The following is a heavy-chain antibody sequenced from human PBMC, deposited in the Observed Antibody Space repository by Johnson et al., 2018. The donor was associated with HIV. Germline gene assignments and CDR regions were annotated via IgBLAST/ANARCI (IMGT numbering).Heavy chain of an antibody. Sequence: EVQLVESGGGLVQPGGSLRLSCAASGFTVSSNYMSWVRQAPGKGLEWVSVIYSGGSTYYADSVKGRFTISRDNSKNTLYLQMNSLRAEDTAVFYCAREGRLGSYLGGVAFDIWGQGTMVTVSS. CDR2: IYSGGST. D-gene: IGHD1-26*01. CDR1: GFTVSSNY. J-gene: IGHJ3*02. V-gene: IGHV3-66*01. CDR3: AREGRLGSYLGGVAFDI.